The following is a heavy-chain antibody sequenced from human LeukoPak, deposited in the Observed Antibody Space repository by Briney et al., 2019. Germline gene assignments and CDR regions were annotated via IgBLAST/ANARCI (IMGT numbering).Heavy chain of an antibody. CDR3: AKGVVRITMVRGVRNFDY. D-gene: IGHD3-10*01. V-gene: IGHV3-30-3*01. CDR2: ISYDGSNK. J-gene: IGHJ4*02. Sequence: GGSLRLSCAASGFTFSSYAMHWVRQAPGKGLEWVAVISYDGSNKYYADSVKGRFTISRDNSKNTLYLQMNSLRAEDTAVYYCAKGVVRITMVRGVRNFDYWGQGTLVTVSS. CDR1: GFTFSSYA.